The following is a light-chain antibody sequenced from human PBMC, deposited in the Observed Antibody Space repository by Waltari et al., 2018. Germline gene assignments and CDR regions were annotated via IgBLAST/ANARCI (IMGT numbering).Light chain of an antibody. CDR3: MQSLQTLFT. CDR2: LGS. CDR1: QSLLHRNGDNS. Sequence: IVMTQSPLSLPVTPGEPASISCRSSQSLLHRNGDNSLDWYLQKPGQSPQLLIYLGSNRAARVPDRFSGSRSGTDFTMKSSRVEAEDVGVYYCMQSLQTLFTFGPGTKVDFK. V-gene: IGKV2-28*01. J-gene: IGKJ3*01.